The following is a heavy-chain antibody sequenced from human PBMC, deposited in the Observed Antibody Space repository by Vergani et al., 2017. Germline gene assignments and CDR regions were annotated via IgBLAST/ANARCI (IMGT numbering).Heavy chain of an antibody. Sequence: QVQLQQWGAGLLKPSETLSLTCAVYGGSFSGYYWSWIRQPPGKGLEWIGEINHSGSTNYNPSLKSRVTISVETSKNQFSLKLSSVTAADTAVYYCARGTGTIAVAGYHDFDYWGQGTLVTVSS. D-gene: IGHD6-19*01. CDR3: ARGTGTIAVAGYHDFDY. CDR2: INHSGST. J-gene: IGHJ4*02. CDR1: GGSFSGYY. V-gene: IGHV4-34*01.